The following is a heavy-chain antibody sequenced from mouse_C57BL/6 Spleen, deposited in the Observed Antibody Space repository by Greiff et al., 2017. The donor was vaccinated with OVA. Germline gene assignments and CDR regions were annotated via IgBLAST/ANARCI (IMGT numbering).Heavy chain of an antibody. J-gene: IGHJ4*01. CDR1: GYSITSGYY. Sequence: EVQLQESGPGLVKPSQSLSLTCSVTGYSITSGYYWNWIRQFPGNKLEWMGYISYDGSNNYNLSLKNRISITRDTSKNQFFLKLNSVTTEDTATYYCAGNWDGYAMDYWGQGTSVTVSS. D-gene: IGHD4-1*01. CDR3: AGNWDGYAMDY. CDR2: ISYDGSN. V-gene: IGHV3-6*01.